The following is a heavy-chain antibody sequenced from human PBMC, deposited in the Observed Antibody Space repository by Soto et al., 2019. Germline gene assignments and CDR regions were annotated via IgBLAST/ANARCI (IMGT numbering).Heavy chain of an antibody. V-gene: IGHV4-61*01. CDR3: ARGLTMGQLPSHFDH. Sequence: SETLSLTCTVSGGSVSNDNFYWSWIRQPPGKGLEWIGYVHSSGITNYNPSLKRRVTISVDTSRNQFSLRLSSVTTADTAVYYCARGLTMGQLPSHFDHWGQGTLVTVSS. J-gene: IGHJ5*02. CDR1: GGSVSNDNFY. CDR2: VHSSGIT. D-gene: IGHD3-16*01.